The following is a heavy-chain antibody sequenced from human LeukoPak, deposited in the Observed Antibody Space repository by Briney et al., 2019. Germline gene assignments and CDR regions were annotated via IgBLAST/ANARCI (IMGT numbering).Heavy chain of an antibody. J-gene: IGHJ6*03. D-gene: IGHD5-24*01. CDR2: MNPNSGNT. CDR3: ARARREMATPQGADCYYRDG. CDR1: AYTLTSYD. V-gene: IGHV1-8*03. Sequence: ASVKVSCKASAYTLTSYDIKWVRHATGQGLEWMGWMNPNSGNTGYAQKFQGRVTITRNTSISTAYMELSSLRSEDTAVYYCARARREMATPQGADCYYRDGWGKGTTVTVSS.